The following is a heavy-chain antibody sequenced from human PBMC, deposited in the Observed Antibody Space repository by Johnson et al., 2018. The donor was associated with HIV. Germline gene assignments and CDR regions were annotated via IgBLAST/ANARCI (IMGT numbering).Heavy chain of an antibody. J-gene: IGHJ3*02. D-gene: IGHD4-11*01. CDR3: AISYPGSASVYRDAFDI. Sequence: EQLVESGGGLVQPGGSLRLSCAASGFTFTSYWMSWVRQAPGKGLEWVANIKQDGSEKYYVDSVKGRFTISRDNAKNSLYLQMNSLRAEDTAVYYCAISYPGSASVYRDAFDIWGQGTMVTVSS. V-gene: IGHV3-7*01. CDR1: GFTFTSYW. CDR2: IKQDGSEK.